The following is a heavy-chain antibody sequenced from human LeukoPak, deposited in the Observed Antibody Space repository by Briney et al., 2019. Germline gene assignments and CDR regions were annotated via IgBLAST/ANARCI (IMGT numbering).Heavy chain of an antibody. V-gene: IGHV1-2*02. CDR2: INPSSGGT. Sequence: GASVKVSCKPSGYTFTGYYIHWVRQAPGQGLEWMGWINPSSGGTNYPQNFQGRVTMTRDTSLSTAYMEVSGLRSDDTAVYYCARAVATKQFYYFDYWGQGTLVTVSS. CDR3: ARAVATKQFYYFDY. D-gene: IGHD5-12*01. CDR1: GYTFTGYY. J-gene: IGHJ4*02.